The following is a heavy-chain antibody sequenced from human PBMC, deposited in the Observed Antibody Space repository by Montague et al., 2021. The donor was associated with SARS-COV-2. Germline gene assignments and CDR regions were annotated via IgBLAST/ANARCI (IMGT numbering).Heavy chain of an antibody. CDR2: IYYSGST. J-gene: IGHJ4*02. CDR3: ARHELGYFDWLNEGYFDY. CDR1: GGSISSYD. V-gene: IGHV4-59*08. Sequence: SETLSLTCTVSGGSISSYDWSWSRQPPWKGLEWMGYIYYSGSTNYNPSLKSRVTISIDTSKNQFSLKLSSVTAADTAVYYCARHELGYFDWLNEGYFDYWGQGTLVTVSS. D-gene: IGHD3-9*01.